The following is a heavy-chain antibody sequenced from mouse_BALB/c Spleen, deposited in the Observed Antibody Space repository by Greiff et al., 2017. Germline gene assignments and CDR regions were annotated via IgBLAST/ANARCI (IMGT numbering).Heavy chain of an antibody. V-gene: IGHV1-54*01. D-gene: IGHD1-1*01. CDR3: ARSDYDFDV. CDR2: INPGSGGT. CDR1: GYAFTNYL. Sequence: VQLQQSGAELVRPGPSVKVSCKASGYAFTNYLIEWVKQRPGQGLEWIGVINPGSGGTNYNEKFKGKATLTADKSSSTAYMQLSSLTSDDSAVYFCARSDYDFDVWGAGTTVTVSS. J-gene: IGHJ1*01.